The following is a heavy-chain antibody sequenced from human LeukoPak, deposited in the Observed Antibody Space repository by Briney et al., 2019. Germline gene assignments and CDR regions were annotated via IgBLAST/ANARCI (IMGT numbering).Heavy chain of an antibody. CDR2: GYYSGDT. Sequence: SETLSLTCTVSGVSISSYYWTWIRQSPGKGLEWIGYGYYSGDTNYNPSLKSRVTISVDTSKSQFSLKLSSVTAADTAVYYCARGRYYYDSSGYNDFDYWGQGTLVTVSS. D-gene: IGHD3-22*01. J-gene: IGHJ4*02. CDR1: GVSISSYY. CDR3: ARGRYYYDSSGYNDFDY. V-gene: IGHV4-59*12.